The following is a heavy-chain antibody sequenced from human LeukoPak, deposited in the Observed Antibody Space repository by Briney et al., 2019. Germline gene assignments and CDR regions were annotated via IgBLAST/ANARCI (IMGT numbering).Heavy chain of an antibody. D-gene: IGHD2-15*01. Sequence: ASVKVSCKASGYTFTGYYMHWVRQAPGQGLEWMGWINPNSGGTNYAQKFQGRVTMTRDTSISTAYMELSSLRSEDTAVYYCASGYSSYYYYMDVWGKGTTVTVSS. CDR1: GYTFTGYY. CDR2: INPNSGGT. CDR3: ASGYSSYYYYMDV. J-gene: IGHJ6*03. V-gene: IGHV1-2*02.